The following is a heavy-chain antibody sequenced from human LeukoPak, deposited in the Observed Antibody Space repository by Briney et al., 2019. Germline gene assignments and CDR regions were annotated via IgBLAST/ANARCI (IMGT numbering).Heavy chain of an antibody. V-gene: IGHV3-21*01. CDR1: GFTFSSYS. CDR3: ARDRDYYYGSGSYPFDY. J-gene: IGHJ4*02. Sequence: PGGSLRLSCAASGFTFSSYSMNWVRQAPGKGLEWASSISGSSSYIYYADSVKGRFTISRDNAKNSLYLQMNSLRAEDTAVYYCARDRDYYYGSGSYPFDYWGQGTLVTVSS. CDR2: ISGSSSYI. D-gene: IGHD3-10*01.